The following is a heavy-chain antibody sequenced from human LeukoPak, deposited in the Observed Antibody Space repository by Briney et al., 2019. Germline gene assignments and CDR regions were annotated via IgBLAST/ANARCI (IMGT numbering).Heavy chain of an antibody. CDR3: ARDRRCSGGSCYSPEIYFDY. J-gene: IGHJ4*02. CDR1: AFTFDDYA. CDR2: ISSSSSYI. D-gene: IGHD2-15*01. Sequence: GGSLSLSCAASAFTFDDYAMQWVRQAPGKGLEWVSSISSSSSYIYYADSVKGRFTISRDNAKNSLYLQMNSLRAEDTAVYYCARDRRCSGGSCYSPEIYFDYWGQGTLVTVSS. V-gene: IGHV3-21*01.